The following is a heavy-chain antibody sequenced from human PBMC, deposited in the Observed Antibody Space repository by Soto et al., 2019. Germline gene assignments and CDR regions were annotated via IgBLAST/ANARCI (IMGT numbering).Heavy chain of an antibody. J-gene: IGHJ3*02. D-gene: IGHD1-1*01. CDR3: ARAWTMNDAFDI. V-gene: IGHV3-33*01. Sequence: PGGSLRLSCAASGFTFSSYGMHWVRQAPGKGLEWVAVIWYDGSNKYYPDSVKGRFTISRDNSKNTLYLQMNSLRAEDTAVYYCARAWTMNDAFDIWGQGTMVTVSS. CDR1: GFTFSSYG. CDR2: IWYDGSNK.